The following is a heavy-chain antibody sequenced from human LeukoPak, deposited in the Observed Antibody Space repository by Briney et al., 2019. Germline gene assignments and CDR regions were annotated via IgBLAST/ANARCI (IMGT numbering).Heavy chain of an antibody. Sequence: GGSLRLSCAASGFTFSNYTVRWVRQAPGKGLEWVAVISYDGSNKYYAYSVKGRFTISRDNSKNTLYLQMNSLRVEDTAVYYCARSYTSGWSRGFDPWGQGTLVIVSS. V-gene: IGHV3-30-3*01. J-gene: IGHJ5*02. D-gene: IGHD6-19*01. CDR3: ARSYTSGWSRGFDP. CDR2: ISYDGSNK. CDR1: GFTFSNYT.